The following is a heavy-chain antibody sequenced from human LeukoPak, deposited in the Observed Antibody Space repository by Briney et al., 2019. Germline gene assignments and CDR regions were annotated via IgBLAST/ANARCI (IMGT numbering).Heavy chain of an antibody. D-gene: IGHD6-19*01. CDR2: ISASGGST. J-gene: IGHJ3*02. Sequence: PGGSLRLSCAASGITFSSYAMSWVRQAPGKGLEWVSSISASGGSTYYANSMKGRFTISRDNSKNTLYLQMNSLRAEDTAVYYCARGRVGQWLVDAFDIWGQGTMVTVSS. CDR1: GITFSSYA. CDR3: ARGRVGQWLVDAFDI. V-gene: IGHV3-23*01.